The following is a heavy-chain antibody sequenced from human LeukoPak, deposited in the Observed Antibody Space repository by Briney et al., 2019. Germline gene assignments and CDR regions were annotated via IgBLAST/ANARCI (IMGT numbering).Heavy chain of an antibody. V-gene: IGHV1-2*04. J-gene: IGHJ4*02. CDR3: ARDVGYCSGGSCYLFDY. CDR1: GYTFTGYY. D-gene: IGHD2-15*01. CDR2: INPNSGGT. Sequence: ASVKVSCKASGYTFTGYYMHWVRQAPGQGLEWMGWINPNSGGTNYAQKFQGWVTMTRDTSISTAYMELSSLRSEDTAVYYCARDVGYCSGGSCYLFDYWGQGTLVTVSS.